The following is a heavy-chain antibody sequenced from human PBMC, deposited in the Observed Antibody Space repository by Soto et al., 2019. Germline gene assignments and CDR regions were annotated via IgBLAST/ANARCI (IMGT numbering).Heavy chain of an antibody. D-gene: IGHD4-4*01. J-gene: IGHJ4*02. V-gene: IGHV3-7*03. Sequence: PGGSLRLSCAASGFTFSSYWMSWVRQAPGKWLEWVANIKQDGSEKYYVDSVKGRFTISRDNAKNSLYLQMNSLRAEDTAVYYCARDDYSNYVDYWGQGTLVNVSS. CDR3: ARDDYSNYVDY. CDR2: IKQDGSEK. CDR1: GFTFSSYW.